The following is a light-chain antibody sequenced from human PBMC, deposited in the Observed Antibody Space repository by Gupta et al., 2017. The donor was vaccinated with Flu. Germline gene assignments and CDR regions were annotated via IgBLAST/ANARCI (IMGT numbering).Light chain of an antibody. CDR2: KAS. CDR3: QQYKSYPST. V-gene: IGKV1-5*03. CDR1: QNINTW. Sequence: PSTLSPSVGDRVTITCRASQNINTWLAWYQQKLGKAPRLLIYKASSLGSGVPSRFSGSGSGTXFTLTIXNLQPDDFATLYCQQYKSYPSTFGXGTKLEI. J-gene: IGKJ2*01.